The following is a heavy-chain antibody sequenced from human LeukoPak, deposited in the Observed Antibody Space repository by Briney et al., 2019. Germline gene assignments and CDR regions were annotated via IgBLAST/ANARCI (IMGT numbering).Heavy chain of an antibody. CDR1: GASVSSGSYY. CDR2: IFYSGST. J-gene: IGHJ4*02. Sequence: SETLSLTCTVSGASVSSGSYYWTWIRQPPGKGLEWIGYIFYSGSTNYNPSLESRVTIDTSKNQFSLKLTSVTAADTAVYYCARDPGVTTGTYYFDSWGQGSLVTVSS. CDR3: ARDPGVTTGTYYFDS. V-gene: IGHV4-61*01. D-gene: IGHD1-1*01.